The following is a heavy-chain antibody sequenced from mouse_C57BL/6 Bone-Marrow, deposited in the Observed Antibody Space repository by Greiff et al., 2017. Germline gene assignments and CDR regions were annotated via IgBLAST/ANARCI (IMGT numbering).Heavy chain of an antibody. Sequence: QVQLQQPGAELVKPGASVKLSCKASGYTFTSYWMQWVKQRPGQGLEWIGEIDPSDSYTNYNQKFKGKATLTVDTSSSTAYMQLSSLTAEDSAVYCVRVLLWLRRYFDYWGQGTTLTGSS. D-gene: IGHD2-2*01. CDR2: IDPSDSYT. V-gene: IGHV1-50*01. CDR1: GYTFTSYW. J-gene: IGHJ2*01. CDR3: RVLLWLRRYFDY.